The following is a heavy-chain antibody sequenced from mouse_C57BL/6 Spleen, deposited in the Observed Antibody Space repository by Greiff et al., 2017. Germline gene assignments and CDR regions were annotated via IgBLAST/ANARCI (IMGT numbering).Heavy chain of an antibody. CDR1: GYTFTDYH. J-gene: IGHJ3*01. CDR2: INPNNGGT. D-gene: IGHD2-3*01. V-gene: IGHV1-22*01. CDR3: ARDDGYYVGFAY. Sequence: EVQLVESGPELVKPGASVKMSCKASGYTFTDYHMHWVKQSHGKSLEWIGYINPNNGGTSYNQKFKGKATLTVNKSSSTAYMELRSLTSEDSAVYYCARDDGYYVGFAYWGQGTLVTVSA.